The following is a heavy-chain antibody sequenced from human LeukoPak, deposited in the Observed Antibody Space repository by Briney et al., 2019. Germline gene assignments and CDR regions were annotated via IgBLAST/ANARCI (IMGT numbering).Heavy chain of an antibody. J-gene: IGHJ4*02. V-gene: IGHV1-2*02. CDR1: GYTFSGYY. CDR3: ARDSGEVPDY. Sequence: ASVKVSCKASGYTFSGYYLHWVRQAPGQGLEWMGWINPNSGGTNSAQKFQGRVTMTRDTSIITAYMELDRLRFDDTAVYYCARDSGEVPDYWGQGTLVTASS. CDR2: INPNSGGT. D-gene: IGHD3-10*01.